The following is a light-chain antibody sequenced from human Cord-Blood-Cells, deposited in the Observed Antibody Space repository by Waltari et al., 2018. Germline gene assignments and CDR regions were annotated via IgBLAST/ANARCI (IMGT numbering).Light chain of an antibody. CDR3: QRRSNWPFT. V-gene: IGKV3-11*01. J-gene: IGKJ3*01. CDR2: AAS. Sequence: ILLTQSPPPLPLSLGARATLYCRASQSVSSCLAWYQRKPGQAPRRLIYAASDRATGSPARVRGRGSGTDVSLTISSRVREGFAGYYCQRRSNWPFTIGPGAKVDIK. CDR1: QSVSSC.